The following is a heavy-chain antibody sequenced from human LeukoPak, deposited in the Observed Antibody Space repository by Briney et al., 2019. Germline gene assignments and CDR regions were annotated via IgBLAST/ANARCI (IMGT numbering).Heavy chain of an antibody. CDR2: ISNSGGST. CDR1: GFTFSSYG. V-gene: IGHV3-23*01. D-gene: IGHD2-2*01. J-gene: IGHJ6*03. CDR3: ARNQGGYQLPYYYYYYYMDV. Sequence: GGSLRLSCAASGFTFSSYGMSWVRQAPGKGLEWVSVISNSGGSTDYADSVKGRFTISRDNAKNSLYLQMNSLRAEDTAVYYCARNQGGYQLPYYYYYYYMDVWGKGTTVTVSS.